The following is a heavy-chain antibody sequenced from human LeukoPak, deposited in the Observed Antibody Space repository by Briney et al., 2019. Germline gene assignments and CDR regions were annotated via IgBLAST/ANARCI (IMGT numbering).Heavy chain of an antibody. V-gene: IGHV3-21*01. J-gene: IGHJ5*02. CDR3: ARDWSRYSSSWSNWFDP. CDR2: ISSSSSYI. Sequence: GGSLRLSCAASGFTFSSYSMKWVRQAQGKGLEWVSSISSSSSYIYYADSVKGRFTISRDNAKNSLYLQMNSLRAEDTAVYYCARDWSRYSSSWSNWFDPWGQGTLVTVSS. D-gene: IGHD6-13*01. CDR1: GFTFSSYS.